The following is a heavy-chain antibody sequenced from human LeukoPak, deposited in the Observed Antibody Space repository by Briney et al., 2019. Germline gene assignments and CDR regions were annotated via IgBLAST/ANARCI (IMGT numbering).Heavy chain of an antibody. Sequence: GASVKVSCKASGYTFTDYYLPWVRQAPGQGVEWVGWFNPNNGGTNYAQKFQGRVTMTRDTFISTAYMELSRLRSDDTAVYYCARELMYYSASGLLNWLDPWGQGTQVTVSS. CDR1: GYTFTDYY. CDR3: ARELMYYSASGLLNWLDP. D-gene: IGHD3-10*01. J-gene: IGHJ5*02. CDR2: FNPNNGGT. V-gene: IGHV1-2*02.